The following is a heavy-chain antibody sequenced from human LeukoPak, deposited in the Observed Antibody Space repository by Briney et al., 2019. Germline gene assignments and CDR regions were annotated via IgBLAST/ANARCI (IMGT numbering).Heavy chain of an antibody. V-gene: IGHV6-1*01. CDR2: TYYRSKWYN. D-gene: IGHD6-13*01. CDR1: GDSVCSNSAA. J-gene: IGHJ4*02. CDR3: ARTAGTLAAAGTHFDY. Sequence: SQTLSVTCAISGDSVCSNSAAWNWIRLSPSRGLEWLGRTYYRSKWYNGYAVSVKSRIAISPDTSKNQFSMQLNAVTPEDTAVYYCARTAGTLAAAGTHFDYWGQGTLVTVSS.